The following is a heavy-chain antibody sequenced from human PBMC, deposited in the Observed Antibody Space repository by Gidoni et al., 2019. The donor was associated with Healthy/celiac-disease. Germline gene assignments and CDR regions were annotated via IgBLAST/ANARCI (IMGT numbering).Heavy chain of an antibody. CDR1: GGSFSGYY. J-gene: IGHJ4*02. Sequence: QVQLQQWGAGLLKPSATLSLTCAVYGGSFSGYYWSWIRQPTGKGLEWIGEINHSGSTNYNPSLKSRVTISVDTSKNQFSLKLSSVTAADTAVYYCARAPYWSGGSCYSMLRAYYFDYWGQGTLVTVSS. CDR3: ARAPYWSGGSCYSMLRAYYFDY. V-gene: IGHV4-34*01. D-gene: IGHD2-15*01. CDR2: INHSGST.